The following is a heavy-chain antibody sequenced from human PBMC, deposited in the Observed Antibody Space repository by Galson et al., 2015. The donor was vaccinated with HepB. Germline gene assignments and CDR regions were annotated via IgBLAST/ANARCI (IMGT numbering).Heavy chain of an antibody. CDR1: GYTFSSSF. V-gene: IGHV1-18*01. J-gene: IGHJ3*02. Sequence: SVKVSCKASGYTFSSSFISWVRQAPGQGLEWMGWISAYNGNTNYAQKLQGRVTMTTHTSTSTAYMELRSLRSDDTAVYYCARVFRATEAFDIWGQGTMVTVSS. D-gene: IGHD1-26*01. CDR2: ISAYNGNT. CDR3: ARVFRATEAFDI.